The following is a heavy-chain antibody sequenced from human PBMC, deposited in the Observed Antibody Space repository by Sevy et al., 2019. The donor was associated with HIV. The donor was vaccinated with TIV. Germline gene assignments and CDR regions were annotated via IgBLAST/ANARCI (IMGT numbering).Heavy chain of an antibody. CDR3: ARGVGATDFVDYYYYYMDV. CDR2: IYYSGST. CDR1: GGSISSYY. D-gene: IGHD1-26*01. V-gene: IGHV4-59*01. J-gene: IGHJ6*03. Sequence: SETLSLTCTVSGGSISSYYWSWIRQPPGKGQEWIGYIYYSGSTNYNPSLKSRVTISVDTSKNQFSLKLSSVTAADTAVYYCARGVGATDFVDYYYYYMDVWGQGTTVTVSS.